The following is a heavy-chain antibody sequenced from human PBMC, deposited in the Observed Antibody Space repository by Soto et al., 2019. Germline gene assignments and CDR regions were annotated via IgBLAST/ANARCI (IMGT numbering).Heavy chain of an antibody. CDR2: INHSGST. Sequence: QVQLQQWGAGLLKPSETLSLTCAVYGGSFSGYYWSWIRQPPGKGLEWIGEINHSGSTNYNPSLKSRVTISVDTSKNQFSLQLSSVTAADTAVYYCARSHNYDFWSGYPNMDVWGKGTTVTVSS. CDR1: GGSFSGYY. V-gene: IGHV4-34*01. D-gene: IGHD3-3*01. J-gene: IGHJ6*03. CDR3: ARSHNYDFWSGYPNMDV.